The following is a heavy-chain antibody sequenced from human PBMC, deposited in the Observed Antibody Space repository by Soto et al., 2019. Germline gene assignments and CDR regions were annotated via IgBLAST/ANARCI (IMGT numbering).Heavy chain of an antibody. CDR1: GFTFSDGW. J-gene: IGHJ4*02. V-gene: IGHV3-15*07. CDR2: IKSKIRGGTA. D-gene: IGHD3-16*02. Sequence: EVQLVESGGGLVKPGGSLRLSCAASGFTFSDGWMKWVRQAPGTGLEWVGRIKSKIRGGTADYVAPVIGRFTISRDDSKNTVYLQMISLKILDTAVYYCTTTCGHHRSYPFDYGGQGDQVSVYS. CDR3: TTTCGHHRSYPFDY.